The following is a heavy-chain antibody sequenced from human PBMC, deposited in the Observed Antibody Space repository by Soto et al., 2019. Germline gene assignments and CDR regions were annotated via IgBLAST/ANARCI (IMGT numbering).Heavy chain of an antibody. V-gene: IGHV3-30*18. Sequence: QVQLVESGGGVVQPGRSLRLSCAASGFTFSSYGMHWVRQAPGKGLEWAAVISYDGSNKYYADSVKGRFTISRDNSKNTLYLQMNSLRAEDTAVYYCAKGASPGRSGLDYWGQGTLVTVSS. CDR2: ISYDGSNK. J-gene: IGHJ4*02. D-gene: IGHD6-19*01. CDR1: GFTFSSYG. CDR3: AKGASPGRSGLDY.